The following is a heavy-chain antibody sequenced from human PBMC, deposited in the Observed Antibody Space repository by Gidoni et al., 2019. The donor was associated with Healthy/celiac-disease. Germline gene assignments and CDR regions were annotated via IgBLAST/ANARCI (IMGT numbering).Heavy chain of an antibody. D-gene: IGHD3-10*01. CDR2: IKSKTDGGTT. V-gene: IGHV3-15*07. Sequence: EVQLVESGGGLVKPGGSIRLSWSAPGFPFINAWTNWVGQAPGKGMEWVGRIKSKTDGGTTDYAAPVKGRFTISRDDSKNTLYLQMNSLKTEDTAVYYCTTEGVLWFGELSPYYYYYMDVWGKGTTVTVSS. CDR3: TTEGVLWFGELSPYYYYYMDV. CDR1: GFPFINAW. J-gene: IGHJ6*03.